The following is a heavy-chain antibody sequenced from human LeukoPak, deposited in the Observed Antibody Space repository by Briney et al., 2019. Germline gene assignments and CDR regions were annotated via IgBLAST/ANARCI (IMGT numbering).Heavy chain of an antibody. CDR3: ARDEGAAGTTVNFDY. Sequence: PGGSLRLSCAASGFTYSSYSMNWVRQAPGKGLEWVSSISSSSSYIYYADSVKGRFAISRDNAKNSLYLQMNSLRARDTAVYYCARDEGAAGTTVNFDYWGQGTLVTVSS. V-gene: IGHV3-21*01. J-gene: IGHJ4*02. CDR1: GFTYSSYS. D-gene: IGHD6-13*01. CDR2: ISSSSSYI.